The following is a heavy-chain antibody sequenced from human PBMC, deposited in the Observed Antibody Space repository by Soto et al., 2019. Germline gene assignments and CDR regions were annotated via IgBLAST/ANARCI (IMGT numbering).Heavy chain of an antibody. D-gene: IGHD2-8*01. J-gene: IGHJ6*02. CDR1: GGTFSSYV. V-gene: IGHV1-69*01. Sequence: QVQLVQSGAEVKKPGSSVKVSCKSSGGTFSSYVINWVRQAPGQGLEWMGGVIPIFGTTNYAQKFQGRVTITADESTSTAYMELSSLRSEDTAVYYCARAHNVLMIYAQHSFYGLDVWGQGTTVTVSS. CDR3: ARAHNVLMIYAQHSFYGLDV. CDR2: VIPIFGTT.